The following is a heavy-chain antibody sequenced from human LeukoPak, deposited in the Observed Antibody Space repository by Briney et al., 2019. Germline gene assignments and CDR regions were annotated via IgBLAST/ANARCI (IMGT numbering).Heavy chain of an antibody. CDR1: GGSISSSGYY. CDR2: IYYSGST. D-gene: IGHD6-13*01. J-gene: IGHJ3*02. V-gene: IGHV4-39*01. Sequence: SETLSLTCTVSGGSISSSGYYWGWIRQPPGKGLEWIGSIYYSGSTYYNPSLKSRVTISVDMSKNQFSLKMNSMTAADTAMYYCARSSSRWYGPAFDIWGQGTMVTVSS. CDR3: ARSSSRWYGPAFDI.